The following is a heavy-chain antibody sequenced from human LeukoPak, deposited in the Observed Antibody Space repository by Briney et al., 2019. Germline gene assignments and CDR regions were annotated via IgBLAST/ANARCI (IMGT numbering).Heavy chain of an antibody. Sequence: GGSLRLSCAASGFTFSSSWMHWVRQAPGKGLVWVSRIKTDGSITTYADSVKGRFTISRDNAKNTLYLQMNSLRAEDTAVYYCARDVGATLGYFDYWGQGTLVTVSS. J-gene: IGHJ4*02. D-gene: IGHD1-26*01. V-gene: IGHV3-74*01. CDR1: GFTFSSSW. CDR3: ARDVGATLGYFDY. CDR2: IKTDGSIT.